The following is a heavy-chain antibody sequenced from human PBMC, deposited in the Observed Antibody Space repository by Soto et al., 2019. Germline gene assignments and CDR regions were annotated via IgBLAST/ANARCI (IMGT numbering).Heavy chain of an antibody. J-gene: IGHJ4*02. Sequence: EVQLLESGGGLVQPGGSLRLSCAASGFTFSSYAMSWVRQAPGKGLEWVSAISGSGGSTYYADSVKGRFTISRDNSKNTLYLQMNSLRAEDTAVYYGAKWYSSGWIYREIDYCGQGTLVTVSS. D-gene: IGHD6-19*01. CDR2: ISGSGGST. V-gene: IGHV3-23*01. CDR1: GFTFSSYA. CDR3: AKWYSSGWIYREIDY.